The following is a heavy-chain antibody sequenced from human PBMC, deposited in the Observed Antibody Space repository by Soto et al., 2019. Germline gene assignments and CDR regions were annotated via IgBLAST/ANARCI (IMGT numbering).Heavy chain of an antibody. J-gene: IGHJ4*02. V-gene: IGHV1-58*01. CDR1: GFTFTSSA. CDR3: AALGVNFDH. Sequence: SVKVSCKASGFTFTSSAVQWVRQARGQRLEWIGWIGVGSGNRHYAQKFQERVTITRDMSTNTAYMELSSLRSEDTAVYYCAALGVNFDHWGQGTQVTVSS. D-gene: IGHD2-8*01. CDR2: IGVGSGNR.